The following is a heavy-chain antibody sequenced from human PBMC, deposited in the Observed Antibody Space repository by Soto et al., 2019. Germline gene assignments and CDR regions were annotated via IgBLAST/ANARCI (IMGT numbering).Heavy chain of an antibody. V-gene: IGHV3-33*01. J-gene: IGHJ6*02. Sequence: QVQLVESGGGVVQPGRSLRLSCAASGFTFSSYGMHWVRQAPGKGLEWVAVIWYDGSNKYYADSVKGRFTISRDNSKNTLYLQMNSLRDEDTAVYYCARGERRITIFGVVAPYYYGMDVWGQVTTVTVSS. D-gene: IGHD3-3*01. CDR3: ARGERRITIFGVVAPYYYGMDV. CDR2: IWYDGSNK. CDR1: GFTFSSYG.